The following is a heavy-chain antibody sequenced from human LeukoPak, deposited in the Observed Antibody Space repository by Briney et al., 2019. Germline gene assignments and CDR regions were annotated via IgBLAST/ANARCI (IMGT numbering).Heavy chain of an antibody. CDR3: AKAGVFMVRGVSFDY. CDR2: ISGSGGST. CDR1: GFTFSSYA. J-gene: IGHJ4*02. D-gene: IGHD3-10*01. Sequence: LPGGSLRLSCAASGFTFSSYALSWVRQAPGKGLEWVSAISGSGGSTYYADSVKGRFTISRDNSKNTLYLHMNSLRAEDTAIYYCAKAGVFMVRGVSFDYWGQGTLVTVSS. V-gene: IGHV3-23*01.